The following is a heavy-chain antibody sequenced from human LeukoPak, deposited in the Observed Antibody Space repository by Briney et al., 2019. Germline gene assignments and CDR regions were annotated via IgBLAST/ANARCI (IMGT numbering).Heavy chain of an antibody. CDR1: GESFSGYY. CDR2: INHSGST. CDR3: AREVDGYSYGYRSYDYYYMYV. Sequence: SETLSLTYAVDGESFSGYYWGWIRQPPGKGLEWIGEINHSGSTNYNPSLKSRVTISVDTSKNQFSLKLSSVTAADTAVYYCAREVDGYSYGYRSYDYYYMYVWGKGTTVTVSS. V-gene: IGHV4-34*01. J-gene: IGHJ6*03. D-gene: IGHD5-18*01.